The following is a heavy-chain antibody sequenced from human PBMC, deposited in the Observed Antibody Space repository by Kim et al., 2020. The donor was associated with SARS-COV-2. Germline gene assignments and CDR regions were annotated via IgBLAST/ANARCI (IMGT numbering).Heavy chain of an antibody. D-gene: IGHD1-26*01. CDR3: AKDMGLGWEESIYY. J-gene: IGHJ4*02. CDR2: ISGDGGST. Sequence: GGSLRLSCAASGFTFDDYAMHWVRQAPGQGLEWVSLISGDGGSTYYADSVKGRFTISRDNSKNSLYLQMNSLRTEDTALYYCAKDMGLGWEESIYYWGQGTLVTVSS. CDR1: GFTFDDYA. V-gene: IGHV3-43*02.